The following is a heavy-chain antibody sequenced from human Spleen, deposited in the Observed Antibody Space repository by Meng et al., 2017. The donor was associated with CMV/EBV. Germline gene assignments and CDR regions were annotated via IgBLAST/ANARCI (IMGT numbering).Heavy chain of an antibody. Sequence: GESLKISCAASGFTFSSYAMSWVRQAPGKGLEWVSGISRSGGSTYYADSVKGRFTISRDNSKNTLYLQMNTLRAEDTAVFYCAKSLLLYDDFWSAYYTDSFDMWGQGTMVTVSS. J-gene: IGHJ3*02. CDR3: AKSLLLYDDFWSAYYTDSFDM. CDR2: ISRSGGST. V-gene: IGHV3-23*01. D-gene: IGHD3-3*01. CDR1: GFTFSSYA.